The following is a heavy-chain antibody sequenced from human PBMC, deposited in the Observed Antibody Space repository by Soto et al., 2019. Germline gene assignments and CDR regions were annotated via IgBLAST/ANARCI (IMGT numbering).Heavy chain of an antibody. CDR3: ARELEGDDFWSGYFPDDY. CDR1: GFTFSSYS. D-gene: IGHD3-3*01. V-gene: IGHV3-21*01. CDR2: ISSSSSYI. J-gene: IGHJ4*02. Sequence: EVQLVESGGGLVKPGGSLRLSCAASGFTFSSYSMNWVRQAPGKGLEWVSSISSSSSYIYYADSVKGRFTISRDNAKNSLYLQRNSLRAEDTAVYYCARELEGDDFWSGYFPDDYWGQGTLVTVSS.